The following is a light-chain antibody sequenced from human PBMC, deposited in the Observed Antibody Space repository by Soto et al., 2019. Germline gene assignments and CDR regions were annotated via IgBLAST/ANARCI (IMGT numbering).Light chain of an antibody. Sequence: DIQMTQSPSSLSASVGDRVTITCRASQGICNYLAWYQQKPGKVPKLLIYAASTLQSGVPSRFSGSGSGTDFTLTNSSLQPEDVATYYCQKYNSAPLTCGGGTKMEIK. CDR1: QGICNY. CDR3: QKYNSAPLT. J-gene: IGKJ4*01. V-gene: IGKV1-27*01. CDR2: AAS.